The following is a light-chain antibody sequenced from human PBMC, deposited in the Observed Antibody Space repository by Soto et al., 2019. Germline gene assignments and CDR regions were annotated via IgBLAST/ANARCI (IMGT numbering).Light chain of an antibody. CDR3: QQRHNLPHT. CDR2: DAS. J-gene: IGKJ3*01. V-gene: IGKV1-33*01. Sequence: DIQMTQSPSSLSASVGDRVTITCQASQDVRKYLSWYQQKARKAPKLLIYDASNLETGFPSRFSGRGSGTDFTFTISSLQPEDIATYYCQQRHNLPHTFGPGTKVDIK. CDR1: QDVRKY.